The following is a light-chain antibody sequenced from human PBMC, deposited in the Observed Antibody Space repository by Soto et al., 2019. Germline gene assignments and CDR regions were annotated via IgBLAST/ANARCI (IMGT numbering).Light chain of an antibody. CDR3: QQYNDSFPYT. Sequence: DIQMTQSPSTLSASVGDRVTITCRASQSIGTWLAWYQQKPGTAPKLLIYEASTLQSGVPSRFSGFRSGTEFTLTVSSLQPDDFGTYYCQQYNDSFPYTFRQGTKLEIK. V-gene: IGKV1-5*03. CDR2: EAS. J-gene: IGKJ2*01. CDR1: QSIGTW.